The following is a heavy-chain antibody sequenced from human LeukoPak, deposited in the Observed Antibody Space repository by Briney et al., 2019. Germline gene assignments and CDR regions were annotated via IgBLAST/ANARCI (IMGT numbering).Heavy chain of an antibody. CDR2: IRYDGSNK. V-gene: IGHV3-30*02. CDR1: GFTFSSYS. CDR3: ARDHYHGVGWFDP. Sequence: GGSLRLSCAASGFTFSSYSMHWVRQAPGKGLEWVAFIRYDGSNKYYADSVKGRFTISRDNSKNTLYLQMNSLRAEDTAVYYCARDHYHGVGWFDPWGQGTLVTVSS. J-gene: IGHJ5*02. D-gene: IGHD1-14*01.